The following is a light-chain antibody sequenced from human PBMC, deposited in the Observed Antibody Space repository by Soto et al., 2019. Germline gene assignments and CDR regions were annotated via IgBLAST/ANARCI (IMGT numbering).Light chain of an antibody. CDR1: SIGSKS. CDR2: YDS. J-gene: IGLJ2*01. Sequence: SYELTQPPSVSVAPGKTATITCGGNSIGSKSVHWYQQMPGQAPVLVISYDSDRPSGIPERFSGSNSGNTATLTISRVEPGDEADYCCQVWETSSGHQAIFGAGTKVTVL. V-gene: IGLV3-21*01. CDR3: QVWETSSGHQAI.